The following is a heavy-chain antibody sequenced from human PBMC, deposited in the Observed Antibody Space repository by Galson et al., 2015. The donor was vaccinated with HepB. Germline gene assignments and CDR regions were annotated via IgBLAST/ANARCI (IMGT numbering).Heavy chain of an antibody. J-gene: IGHJ4*02. V-gene: IGHV3-21*01. Sequence: LRLSCAASGFTFNNYTMNWVRQAPGKGLEWVSSISSSSNYMSYADSVKGRFTISRDNAKNSLYLQMNRLRAEDTAVYYCARGSGYSYGPFDYWGQGSLVTVSS. D-gene: IGHD5-18*01. CDR1: GFTFNNYT. CDR2: ISSSSNYM. CDR3: ARGSGYSYGPFDY.